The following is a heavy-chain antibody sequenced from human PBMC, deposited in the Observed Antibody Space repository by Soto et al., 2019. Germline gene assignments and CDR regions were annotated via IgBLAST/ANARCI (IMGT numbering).Heavy chain of an antibody. V-gene: IGHV3-23*01. J-gene: IGHJ5*02. CDR1: GFTFVDYA. Sequence: EVQLLESGGGLVQPGGSLRLSCAASGFTFVDYAMGWVRQAPGKGLEWVSGISSGGGSKHYADSVKGRFTRSRDNSGNTLSLQMHSLGVEDTAIYYCVTAWQYTVHRYSGSPLQVRPPPFIDAWGLGTLVTVSS. CDR2: ISSGGGSK. CDR3: VTAWQYTVHRYSGSPLQVRPPPFIDA. D-gene: IGHD1-26*01.